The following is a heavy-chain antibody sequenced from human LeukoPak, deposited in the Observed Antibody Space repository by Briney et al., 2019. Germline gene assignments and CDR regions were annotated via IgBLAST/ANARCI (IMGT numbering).Heavy chain of an antibody. Sequence: PGGSLRLSCSASGFTFSSYAMSWVRQAPGKGLEWVSAISGSGGSTYYADSVKGRFTISRDNSKNTLYLQMNSLRAEDTAVYYCAKEGNTYYDFWSGYYFDYWGQGTLVTVSS. CDR2: ISGSGGST. CDR1: GFTFSSYA. D-gene: IGHD3-3*01. J-gene: IGHJ4*02. V-gene: IGHV3-23*01. CDR3: AKEGNTYYDFWSGYYFDY.